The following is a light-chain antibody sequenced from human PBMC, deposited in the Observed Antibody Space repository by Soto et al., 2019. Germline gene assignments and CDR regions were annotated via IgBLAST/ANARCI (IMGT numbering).Light chain of an antibody. CDR2: GAS. CDR3: QHYNNWPYT. J-gene: IGKJ2*01. V-gene: IGKV3-15*01. CDR1: QSVSSN. Sequence: EIAMTQSPATLSASPGERATLSCRASQSVSSNLAWFQQKPGQAPRLLIYGASTRATGIPARFSGSGSGTQFTLTITSLQSEDFAVYYCQHYNNWPYTFGHGTKVDIK.